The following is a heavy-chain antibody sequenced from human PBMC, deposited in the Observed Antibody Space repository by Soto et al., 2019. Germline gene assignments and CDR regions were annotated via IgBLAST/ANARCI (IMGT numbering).Heavy chain of an antibody. CDR2: ISYDGSDK. V-gene: IGHV3-30-3*01. CDR3: ARDRVSGSYENLFDY. D-gene: IGHD1-26*01. Sequence: QVQLVESGGGVVQPGRSLRLSCVVSGFTFSSYVIHWVRQAPGKGLEWVAVISYDGSDKYYADSVKGRFTISRDNSKNTLYLQMNSLRAEDTAVYYCARDRVSGSYENLFDYWGQGTLVTVSS. CDR1: GFTFSSYV. J-gene: IGHJ4*02.